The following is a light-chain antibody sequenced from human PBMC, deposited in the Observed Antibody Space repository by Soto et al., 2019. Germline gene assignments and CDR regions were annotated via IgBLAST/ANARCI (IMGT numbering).Light chain of an antibody. CDR1: QDITNY. V-gene: IGKV1-33*01. Sequence: DIQLTQSPSSLSASVGDRVTITCQPSQDITNYLNWYQQKQGKAPRLLIAGASKLETGVPSRFSGSRSGTDYTFTIGSLQPEDIATYYCQHYANLPYTFGQGTKLEIK. CDR2: GAS. J-gene: IGKJ2*01. CDR3: QHYANLPYT.